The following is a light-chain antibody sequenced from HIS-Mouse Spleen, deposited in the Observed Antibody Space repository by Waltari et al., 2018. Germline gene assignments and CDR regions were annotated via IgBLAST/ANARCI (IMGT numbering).Light chain of an antibody. CDR1: NIGSTS. Sequence: SYVLTQPPSVSVAPGKTARITCGGNNIGSTSVNWYQQKPGQAPVLVVYDDSDRPSGIPERFSGSNSGNTATLTISRVEAGDEADYYCQVWDSSSDRVFGGGTKLTVL. J-gene: IGLJ3*02. V-gene: IGLV3-21*03. CDR3: QVWDSSSDRV. CDR2: DDS.